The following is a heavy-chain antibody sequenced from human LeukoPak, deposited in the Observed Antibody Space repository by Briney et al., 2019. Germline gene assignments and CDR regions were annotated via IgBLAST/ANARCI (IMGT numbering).Heavy chain of an antibody. Sequence: PGGSLRLSCAASGFTFSSYAMSWVRQAPGKGLEWVSVISGSGGSTYYADSVKGRFTISRDNSKNTLYLQMNSLGAEDTAVYYCAKHYYGSGSYYDAFDIWGQGTMVTVSS. D-gene: IGHD3-10*01. CDR2: ISGSGGST. V-gene: IGHV3-23*01. J-gene: IGHJ3*02. CDR1: GFTFSSYA. CDR3: AKHYYGSGSYYDAFDI.